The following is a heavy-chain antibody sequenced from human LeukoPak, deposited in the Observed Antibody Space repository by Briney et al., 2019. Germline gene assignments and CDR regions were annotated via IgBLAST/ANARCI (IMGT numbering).Heavy chain of an antibody. Sequence: PGRSLRLSCAASGFTFSNYGMHRVRQAPGKGLEWVSYISSSSSTIYYADSVKGRFTISRDNAKNSLYLQMNSLRDEDTAVYYCARVGYAFDIWGQGTMVTVSS. CDR1: GFTFSNYG. J-gene: IGHJ3*02. CDR2: ISSSSSTI. CDR3: ARVGYAFDI. V-gene: IGHV3-48*02.